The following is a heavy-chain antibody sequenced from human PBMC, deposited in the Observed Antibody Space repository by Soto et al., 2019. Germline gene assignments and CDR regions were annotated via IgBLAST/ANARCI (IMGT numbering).Heavy chain of an antibody. J-gene: IGHJ3*02. Sequence: QVQLQQWGAGLLKPSETLSLTCAVYGGSFSGYYWIWIRQPPGKGLEWIGEINHSGSTNYNPSLKSRVTISVDTSKNQFSLKLSSVTAADTAVYYCARGFDDYYGSGSCAFDIWGRGTMVTVSS. V-gene: IGHV4-34*01. D-gene: IGHD3-10*01. CDR1: GGSFSGYY. CDR2: INHSGST. CDR3: ARGFDDYYGSGSCAFDI.